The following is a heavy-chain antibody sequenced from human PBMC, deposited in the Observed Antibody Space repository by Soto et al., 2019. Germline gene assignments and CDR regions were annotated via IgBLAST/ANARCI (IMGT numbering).Heavy chain of an antibody. D-gene: IGHD3-10*01. CDR3: ATITVVRGVTYDAFDF. CDR1: GFTFSAYA. CDR2: ISYDGTNN. V-gene: IGHV3-30-3*01. J-gene: IGHJ3*01. Sequence: QVQLVESGGGVVQPGRSLRLSCAASGFTFSAYAMHWVRQAPGKGLEWVAVISYDGTNNYYADSVKGRVNISRDNSKNTLFRQMNSLRSEDTGVYYCATITVVRGVTYDAFDFWGQGTMVTVSS.